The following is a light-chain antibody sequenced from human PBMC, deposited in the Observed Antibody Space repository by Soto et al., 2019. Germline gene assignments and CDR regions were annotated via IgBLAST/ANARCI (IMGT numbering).Light chain of an antibody. CDR3: LQHNTYPRT. CDR2: AAS. J-gene: IGKJ1*01. Sequence: DIQMTQSPSSLSASVGDRVTITCRASHNIGNDLGWYQQRPGKAPNRLIYAASSLHTGVPSRFSGSRSGTEFTLTVSSLQPEDVATYYCLQHNTYPRTFGQGTKVELK. CDR1: HNIGND. V-gene: IGKV1-17*01.